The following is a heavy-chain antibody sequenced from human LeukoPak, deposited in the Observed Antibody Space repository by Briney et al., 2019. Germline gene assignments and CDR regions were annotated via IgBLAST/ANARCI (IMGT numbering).Heavy chain of an antibody. CDR3: ARTAMVLHHFDY. D-gene: IGHD5-18*01. V-gene: IGHV3-30*04. Sequence: GGSLRLSCAASGFTFGSYAMHWVRQAPGKGLQWVAVISYDGSNKYYADSVKGRFTISRDNSKNTLYLQMNSLRAEDTAVYYCARTAMVLHHFDYWGQGTLVTVSS. CDR2: ISYDGSNK. J-gene: IGHJ4*02. CDR1: GFTFGSYA.